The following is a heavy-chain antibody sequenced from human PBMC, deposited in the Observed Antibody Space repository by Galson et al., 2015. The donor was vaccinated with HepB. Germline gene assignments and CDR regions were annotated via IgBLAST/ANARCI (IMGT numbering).Heavy chain of an antibody. CDR3: YYGSGSYYFQVDY. J-gene: IGHJ4*02. CDR2: INHSGST. Sequence: ETLSLTCAVYGGSFSGYYWSWIRQPPGKGLEWIGEINHSGSTNYNPSLKSRVTISVDTSKNQFSLKLSSVTAADTAVYYCYYGSGSYYFQVDYWGQGTLVTVSS. CDR1: GGSFSGYY. D-gene: IGHD3-10*01. V-gene: IGHV4-34*01.